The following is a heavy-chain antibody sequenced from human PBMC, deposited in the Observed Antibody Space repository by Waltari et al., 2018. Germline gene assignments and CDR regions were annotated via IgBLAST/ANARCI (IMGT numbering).Heavy chain of an antibody. CDR1: GGSISSSSYY. D-gene: IGHD3-22*01. CDR2: IYYSGST. CDR3: AREGYYDSSGYYAGVADY. J-gene: IGHJ4*02. Sequence: QLQLQESGPGLVKPSETLSLTCTVSGGSISSSSYYWGGIRQPPGKGLEWIGSIYYSGSTYYNPSLKSRVTISVDTSKNQFSLKLSSVTAADTAVYYCAREGYYDSSGYYAGVADYWGQGTLVTVSS. V-gene: IGHV4-39*07.